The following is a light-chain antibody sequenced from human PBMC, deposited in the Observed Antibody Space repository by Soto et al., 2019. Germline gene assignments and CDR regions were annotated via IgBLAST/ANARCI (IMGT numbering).Light chain of an antibody. V-gene: IGKV3-11*01. CDR3: QQRSNWPPT. CDR1: QGFSSY. J-gene: IGKJ5*01. CDR2: DAS. Sequence: EIVLTQSPATLSLSPGERATLSCRASQGFSSYLAWYQQKPGQAPGLLIYDASNRATGIPARFSGSGSGTDFTLTISSLEPEDFAVYYCQQRSNWPPTFGQGTRLEIK.